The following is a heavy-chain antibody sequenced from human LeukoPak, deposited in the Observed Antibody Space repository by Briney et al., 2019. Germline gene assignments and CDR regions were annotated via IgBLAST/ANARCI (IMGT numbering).Heavy chain of an antibody. CDR1: GGTFSSYA. CDR2: IIPILGTA. Sequence: GASVKVSCKASGGTFSSYAIGWVRQAPGQGLEWMGGIIPILGTANYAQKFQGRVTITADESTSTACMELSSLGSEDTAVYYCARLSYYDSSGYYRYYFDYWGQGTLVTVSS. D-gene: IGHD3-22*01. J-gene: IGHJ4*02. CDR3: ARLSYYDSSGYYRYYFDY. V-gene: IGHV1-69*13.